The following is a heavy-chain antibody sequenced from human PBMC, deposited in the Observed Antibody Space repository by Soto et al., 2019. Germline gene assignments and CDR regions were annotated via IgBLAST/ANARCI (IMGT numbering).Heavy chain of an antibody. D-gene: IGHD2-8*01. CDR1: GFTFSSYH. V-gene: IGHV3-33*01. J-gene: IGHJ4*02. CDR2: IWNDGSNK. CDR3: ARIGTWALNFDY. Sequence: GGSLRLSCAASGFTFSSYHMHWVRQAPGKGLEWVAVIWNDGSNKMYADSVKGRFTTSRDNSKNTLYLQMNSLRAEDTAVYYCARIGTWALNFDYWGQGTQVTVSS.